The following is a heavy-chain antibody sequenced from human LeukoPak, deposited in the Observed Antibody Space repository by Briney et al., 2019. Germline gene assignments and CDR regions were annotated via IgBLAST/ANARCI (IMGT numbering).Heavy chain of an antibody. V-gene: IGHV4-39*07. J-gene: IGHJ3*02. CDR1: GGSISSSSYY. Sequence: PSETLSLTCTVSGGSISSSSYYWGWIRQPPGKGLEWIGSIYYSGSTYYNPSLKSRVTISVDTSKNQFSLKLSSVTAADTAVYYCANIGGYDSSGPVLGDAFDIWGQGTMVTVSS. CDR2: IYYSGST. CDR3: ANIGGYDSSGPVLGDAFDI. D-gene: IGHD3-22*01.